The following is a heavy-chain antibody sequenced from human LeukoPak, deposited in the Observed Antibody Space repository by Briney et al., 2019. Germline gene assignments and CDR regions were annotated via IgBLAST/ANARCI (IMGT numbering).Heavy chain of an antibody. CDR1: GFTFSSYA. CDR3: ARGLSLF. V-gene: IGHV3-23*01. Sequence: PGGSLRLSCAAPGFTFSSYAMSWVRQAPGKGLEWVSTITTSGGSTYYADSVKGRFTISRDNSKNTLYLQMNSLRAEDAAVYYCARGLSLFWGQGTLVTVSS. J-gene: IGHJ4*02. CDR2: ITTSGGST.